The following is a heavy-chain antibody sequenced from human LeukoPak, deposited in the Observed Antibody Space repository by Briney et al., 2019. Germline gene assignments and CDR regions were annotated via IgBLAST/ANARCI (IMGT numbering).Heavy chain of an antibody. CDR3: ARAPIVVVPAASNWFDP. Sequence: SETLSLTCAVYVGSLGGYYWSGFARPQGKGLRGMGEFNHSGSTNYNPSFKSRVTISVDTSKNQFSLKLSSVTAADTAVYYCARAPIVVVPAASNWFDPWGQGTLVTVSS. D-gene: IGHD2-2*01. V-gene: IGHV4-34*01. CDR2: FNHSGST. J-gene: IGHJ5*02. CDR1: VGSLGGYY.